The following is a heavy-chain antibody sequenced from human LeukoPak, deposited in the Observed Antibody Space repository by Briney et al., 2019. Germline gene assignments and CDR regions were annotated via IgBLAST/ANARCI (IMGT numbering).Heavy chain of an antibody. CDR1: GFTFSTFG. V-gene: IGHV3-23*01. CDR3: ARGSYYPY. Sequence: GGSLRLSCAASGFTFSTFGMRWVRQAPGKGLEWVSAISGSGGSTYYADSVKGRFTISRDNSKSTLYLQMNSLRAEDTAVYYCARGSYYPYWGQGTLVTVSS. D-gene: IGHD1-26*01. J-gene: IGHJ4*02. CDR2: ISGSGGST.